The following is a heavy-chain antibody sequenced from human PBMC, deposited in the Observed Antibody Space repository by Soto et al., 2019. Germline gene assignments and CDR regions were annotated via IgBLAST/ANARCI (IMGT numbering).Heavy chain of an antibody. D-gene: IGHD3-9*01. J-gene: IGHJ5*01. CDR2: IIGGDGDK. CDR1: GFTFRTFT. Sequence: EVQLPEHGGQLVQPGESLRLSCAASGFTFRTFTMNWVRQAPGKGLEWVSGIIGGDGDKFYSDSVKGRFTISRDNSKDMLFLQMSSLRVDDTAVYYCAKDRDPDGIWTFDSWGQGTLVTVSS. V-gene: IGHV3-23*01. CDR3: AKDRDPDGIWTFDS.